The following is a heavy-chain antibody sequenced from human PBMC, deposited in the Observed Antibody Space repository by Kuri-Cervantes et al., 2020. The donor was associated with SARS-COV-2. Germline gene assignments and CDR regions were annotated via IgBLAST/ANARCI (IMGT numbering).Heavy chain of an antibody. V-gene: IGHV3-66*01. D-gene: IGHD3-16*01. CDR2: IYSGGST. Sequence: GGSLRLSCAASGFTVSSNYMSWVRQAPGKGLEWVSVIYSGGSTYYADSVKGRFTISRDNSKNTLYLQMNSLRAEDTAVYYCARTALDDRHLDYWGQGTLVTVSS. CDR3: ARTALDDRHLDY. CDR1: GFTVSSNY. J-gene: IGHJ4*02.